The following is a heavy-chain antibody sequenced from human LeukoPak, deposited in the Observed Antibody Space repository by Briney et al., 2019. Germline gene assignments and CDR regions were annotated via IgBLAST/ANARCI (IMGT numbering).Heavy chain of an antibody. V-gene: IGHV4-59*01. CDR1: GGSISSYY. CDR3: ARLLRGTNSGFDP. J-gene: IGHJ5*02. CDR2: IYYSGST. D-gene: IGHD1-1*01. Sequence: SETLSLTCTVSGGSISSYYWSWIRQPPGKGLEWIGYIYYSGSTNYNPSLKSRVTISVDTSKNQFSLKLSSVTAADTAVYYCARLLRGTNSGFDPWAREPWSPSPQ.